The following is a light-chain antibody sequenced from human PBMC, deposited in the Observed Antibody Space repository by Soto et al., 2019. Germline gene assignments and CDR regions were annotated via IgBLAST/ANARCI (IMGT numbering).Light chain of an antibody. CDR2: GAS. Sequence: EIVMTQSPATLSVSPGESATLSCRASQSFSSNLAWYQHTPGQAPRLLIYGASTRATSIPARFSGSGSGTEFTLTISSLQSEDFAVYYCQQYNNWPPLTFGGGTKVEIK. J-gene: IGKJ4*01. CDR3: QQYNNWPPLT. CDR1: QSFSSN. V-gene: IGKV3-15*01.